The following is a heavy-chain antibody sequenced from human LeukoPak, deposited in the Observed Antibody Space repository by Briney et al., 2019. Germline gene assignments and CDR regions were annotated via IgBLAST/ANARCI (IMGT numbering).Heavy chain of an antibody. CDR2: IGNTET. CDR3: AKDWIQFNRVFDCFDS. Sequence: GGSLRLSCATSGFPFETNSMSWVRQAPGKGLEWVATIGNTETFYADSVTGRFTISRDSSKNTVNLQMNRLRVEDTAIYYCAKDWIQFNRVFDCFDSWGQGTLVTVSS. V-gene: IGHV3-23*01. J-gene: IGHJ4*02. D-gene: IGHD5-18*01. CDR1: GFPFETNS.